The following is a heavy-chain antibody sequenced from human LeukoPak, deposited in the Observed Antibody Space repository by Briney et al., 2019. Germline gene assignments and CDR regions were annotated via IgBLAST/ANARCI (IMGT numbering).Heavy chain of an antibody. CDR1: GFTFSNYW. D-gene: IGHD1-20*01. CDR3: ARGGYDWNYFDY. J-gene: IGHJ4*02. Sequence: GGSLRLSCAASGFTFSNYWMNWVRQAPGKGLVWVSRINTDGISTYYAGSVKGRFTISRDDAKNTLYLEMNSLRAEDTAVYYCARGGYDWNYFDYWGQGTLVTVSS. CDR2: INTDGIST. V-gene: IGHV3-74*01.